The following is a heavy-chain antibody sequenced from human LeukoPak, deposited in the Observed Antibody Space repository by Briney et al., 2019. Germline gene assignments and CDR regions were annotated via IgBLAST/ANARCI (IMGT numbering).Heavy chain of an antibody. Sequence: PGGSLRLSCAASGSTFSRYAMSWVRQAPGKGLEWLSAISESDGSTYYADSVKGRFTISRDNAKNSLYLQMNSLRAEDTALYYCAKGGCSYGYHFDYWGQGTLVTVSS. J-gene: IGHJ4*02. CDR2: ISESDGST. CDR1: GSTFSRYA. V-gene: IGHV3-23*01. D-gene: IGHD5-18*01. CDR3: AKGGCSYGYHFDY.